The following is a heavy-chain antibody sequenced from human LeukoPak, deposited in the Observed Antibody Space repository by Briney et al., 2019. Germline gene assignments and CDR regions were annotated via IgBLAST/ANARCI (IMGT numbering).Heavy chain of an antibody. J-gene: IGHJ4*02. CDR2: ITGGSDYI. CDR3: AKFKGHYGDSEYYFDY. CDR1: GGTFSRYS. V-gene: IGHV3-21*01. D-gene: IGHD3-10*01. Sequence: GGSLRLSCAASGGTFSRYSVNWVRQAPGQGLEWVSCITGGSDYIFYADSVRGRFTISRDNAKNSLYLQMNSLRAEDTAVYYCAKFKGHYGDSEYYFDYWGQGTLVTVSS.